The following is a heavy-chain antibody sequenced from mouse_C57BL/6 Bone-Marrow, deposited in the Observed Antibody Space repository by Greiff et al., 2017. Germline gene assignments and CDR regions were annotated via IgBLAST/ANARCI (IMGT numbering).Heavy chain of an antibody. CDR2: IHPNSGST. CDR1: GYTFTSYW. CDR3: ARLLRYPLYYFDY. V-gene: IGHV1-64*01. D-gene: IGHD1-1*01. J-gene: IGHJ2*01. Sequence: QVQLQQPGAELVKPGASVKLSCKASGYTFTSYWMHWVKQRPGQGLEWIGMIHPNSGSTNYNEKFKSKATLTVDKSSSTAYMQLSSLTSEDSAVYYCARLLRYPLYYFDYWGQGTTLTVSS.